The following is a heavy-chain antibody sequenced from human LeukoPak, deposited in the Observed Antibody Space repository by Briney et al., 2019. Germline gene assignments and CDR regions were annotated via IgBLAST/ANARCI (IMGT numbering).Heavy chain of an antibody. V-gene: IGHV1-3*01. Sequence: ASVKVSCKASAYTCTSYAIHWVRQAPGQRLEWMGWINAGNGDTKYSQKFQGRVTITRDTSASTAYMDLSSLRSEDTAVYYCARDPLSGWHDYWGQGTLVTVSS. CDR1: AYTCTSYA. D-gene: IGHD6-19*01. CDR3: ARDPLSGWHDY. J-gene: IGHJ4*02. CDR2: INAGNGDT.